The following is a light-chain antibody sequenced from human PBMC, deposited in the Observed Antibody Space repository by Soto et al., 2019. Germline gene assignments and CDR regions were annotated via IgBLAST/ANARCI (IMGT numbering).Light chain of an antibody. Sequence: DIQTTQSASTLSGSLGDRVTITCRASQTISSWLAWYQQKPGKAPKLLIYKASTLKSGVPSRFSGSGYGTEFTLTISSLQTDDFATYYCQHYNSYSEAFGQGTKVDIK. CDR2: KAS. J-gene: IGKJ1*01. CDR3: QHYNSYSEA. V-gene: IGKV1-5*03. CDR1: QTISSW.